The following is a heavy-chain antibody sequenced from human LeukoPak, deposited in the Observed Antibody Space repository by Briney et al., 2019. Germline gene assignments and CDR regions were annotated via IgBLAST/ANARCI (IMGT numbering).Heavy chain of an antibody. CDR2: ISGSGGST. J-gene: IGHJ4*02. V-gene: IGHV3-23*01. CDR1: GYTFSSYA. CDR3: AKVARIAAAGTDDY. Sequence: GGSLRLSCAASGYTFSSYAMSWVRQAPGKGLEWVSAISGSGGSTYYADSVKGRFTISRDNSKNTLYLQMNSMRAEDTAVYYCAKVARIAAAGTDDYWGQGTLVTVSS. D-gene: IGHD6-13*01.